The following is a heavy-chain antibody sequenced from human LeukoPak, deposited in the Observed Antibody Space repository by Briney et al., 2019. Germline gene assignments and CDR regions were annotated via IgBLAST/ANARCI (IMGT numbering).Heavy chain of an antibody. CDR2: MNPNSGNT. CDR1: GGTFSSYA. CDR3: ARGHPYDFWSGYYRTPSANWFDP. V-gene: IGHV1-8*02. D-gene: IGHD3-3*01. J-gene: IGHJ5*02. Sequence: ASVKVSCKASGGTFSSYAISWVRQATGQGLEWMGWMNPNSGNTGYAQKFQGRVTMTRNTSISTAYMELSSLRSEDTAVYYCARGHPYDFWSGYYRTPSANWFDPWGQGTLVTVSS.